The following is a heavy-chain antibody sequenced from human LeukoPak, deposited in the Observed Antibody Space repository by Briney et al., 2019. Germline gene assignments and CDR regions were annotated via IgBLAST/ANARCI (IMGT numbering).Heavy chain of an antibody. CDR1: GSTFSSYA. Sequence: PGRSLRLSCAASGSTFSSYAMHWVRQAPGKGLEWVAVISYDGSNKYYADSVKGRFTISRDNSKNTLYLQMNSLRAEDTAVYYCARALDSRYTAMFFGYGGQGPLVTVSS. V-gene: IGHV3-30-3*01. CDR3: ARALDSRYTAMFFGY. CDR2: ISYDGSNK. J-gene: IGHJ4*02. D-gene: IGHD5-18*01.